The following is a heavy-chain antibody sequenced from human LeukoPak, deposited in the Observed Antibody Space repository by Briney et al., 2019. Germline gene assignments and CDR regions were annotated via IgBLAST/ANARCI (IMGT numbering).Heavy chain of an antibody. Sequence: GGSLRLSCAVSGFTVSSSYMSWVRQAPGKGLEWVSIIYSGGSTYYADSVKGRFTISRDNSKNTLYLQMNSLRAEDTAVYYCARSGLWFGEPFHYWGQGTLVTVSS. CDR3: ARSGLWFGEPFHY. CDR2: IYSGGST. V-gene: IGHV3-53*01. J-gene: IGHJ4*02. D-gene: IGHD3-10*01. CDR1: GFTVSSSY.